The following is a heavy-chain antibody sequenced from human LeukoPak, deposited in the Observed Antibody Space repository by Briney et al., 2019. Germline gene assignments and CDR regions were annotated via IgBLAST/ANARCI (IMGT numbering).Heavy chain of an antibody. CDR3: ARDHPVVVVAATRGGFDY. V-gene: IGHV3-48*03. CDR1: GFTFSSYE. D-gene: IGHD2-15*01. CDR2: ISSSGSTM. J-gene: IGHJ4*02. Sequence: GGSLRLSCAASGFTFSSYEMNWVRQAPGKGLEWVSYISSSGSTMYYADSVKGRSSISRDNAKNSLYLQMNSLRAEDTAVYYCARDHPVVVVAATRGGFDYWGQGTLVTVSS.